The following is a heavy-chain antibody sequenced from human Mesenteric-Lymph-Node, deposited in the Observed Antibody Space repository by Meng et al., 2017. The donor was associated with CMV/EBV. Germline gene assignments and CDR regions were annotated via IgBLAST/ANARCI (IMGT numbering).Heavy chain of an antibody. CDR2: ISAYNGHT. V-gene: IGHV1-18*01. CDR1: GYTFGNYG. Sequence: ASVKVSCKASGYTFGNYGLSWVRQAPGQGLEWMGWISAYNGHTNYAQNFQGRVTMTTDTSTNTAYMELRSLTSDDTAVYYCARAMCQALLGDYWGQGTLVTVSS. J-gene: IGHJ4*02. D-gene: IGHD2-21*01. CDR3: ARAMCQALLGDY.